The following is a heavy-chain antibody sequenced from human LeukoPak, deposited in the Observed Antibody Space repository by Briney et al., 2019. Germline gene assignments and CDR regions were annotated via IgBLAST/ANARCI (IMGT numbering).Heavy chain of an antibody. J-gene: IGHJ6*02. CDR2: IRSKANSYAT. Sequence: GGSLRLSCAASGFTFSGSAMHWVRQASGKGLEWVGRIRSKANSYATAYAASVKGRFTISRDDSKNTAYLQMNSLKTEDTAVYYCRCVRGVINSDYYGMDVWGQGTTVTVSS. CDR3: RCVRGVINSDYYGMDV. V-gene: IGHV3-73*01. D-gene: IGHD3-10*02. CDR1: GFTFSGSA.